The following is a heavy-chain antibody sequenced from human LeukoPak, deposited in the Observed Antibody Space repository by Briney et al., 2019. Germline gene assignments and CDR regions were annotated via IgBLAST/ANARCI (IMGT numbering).Heavy chain of an antibody. CDR3: ASHLRYCSGGSCYAHFQH. CDR2: IYYSGST. J-gene: IGHJ1*01. Sequence: SETLSLTCTVSGGSISSYYWSWIRQPPGKGLEWIGYIYYSGSTNYNPSLKSRVTISVDTSENQFSLKLSSVTAADTAVYYCASHLRYCSGGSCYAHFQHWGQGTLVTVSS. V-gene: IGHV4-59*01. CDR1: GGSISSYY. D-gene: IGHD2-15*01.